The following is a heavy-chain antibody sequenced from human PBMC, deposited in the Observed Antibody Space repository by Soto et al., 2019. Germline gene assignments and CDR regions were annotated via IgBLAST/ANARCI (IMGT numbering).Heavy chain of an antibody. CDR1: GYTFTSYG. J-gene: IGHJ4*02. CDR3: ARDQYSSGWPQAFDY. V-gene: IGHV1-18*04. D-gene: IGHD6-19*01. Sequence: QVQLVQSGAEVKKPGASVKVSCKASGYTFTSYGISWVRQAPGQGLEWMGWISAYNGITNDAQKLHGRVTMTTDKSTSTAYMELRSLRSDDTAVDYCARDQYSSGWPQAFDYWGQGTLVTVSS. CDR2: ISAYNGIT.